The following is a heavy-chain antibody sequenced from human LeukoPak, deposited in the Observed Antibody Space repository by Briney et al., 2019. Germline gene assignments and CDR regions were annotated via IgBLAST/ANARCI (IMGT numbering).Heavy chain of an antibody. CDR3: ARDPNGDYAFDY. CDR1: GGSISSGGYY. CDR2: IYYSGST. D-gene: IGHD4-17*01. J-gene: IGHJ4*02. Sequence: SSETLSLTCTVSGGSISSGGYYWSWIRQHPGKGLEWIGYIYYSGSTYYNPSLKSRVTISVDTSKNQFSLKLSSVTAADTAVYYCARDPNGDYAFDYWGQGTLVTVSS. V-gene: IGHV4-31*03.